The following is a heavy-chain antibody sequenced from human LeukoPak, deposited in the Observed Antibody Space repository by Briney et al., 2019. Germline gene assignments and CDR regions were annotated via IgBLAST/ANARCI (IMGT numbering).Heavy chain of an antibody. Sequence: GRSLRLSCAASGFTFSSYAMHWVRQAPGKGLEWVAVISYDGSNKYYADSVKGRFTISRDSSKNTLYLQMNSLRAEDTAVYYCARLMTTVTADWFDPWGQGTLVTVSS. CDR3: ARLMTTVTADWFDP. CDR2: ISYDGSNK. J-gene: IGHJ5*02. CDR1: GFTFSSYA. V-gene: IGHV3-30*04. D-gene: IGHD4-17*01.